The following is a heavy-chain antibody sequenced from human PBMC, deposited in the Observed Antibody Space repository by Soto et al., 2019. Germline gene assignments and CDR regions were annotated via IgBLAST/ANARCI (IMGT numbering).Heavy chain of an antibody. Sequence: SLRLSCAASGFTFDDYAMHWVRQAPGKGLEWVSGISWNSGSIGYADSVKGRFTISRDNAKNSLYLQMNSLRAEDTALYYCEKDREEDYSYHYMDVWGKGTTVTVSS. J-gene: IGHJ6*03. CDR1: GFTFDDYA. V-gene: IGHV3-9*01. CDR2: ISWNSGSI. CDR3: EKDREEDYSYHYMDV.